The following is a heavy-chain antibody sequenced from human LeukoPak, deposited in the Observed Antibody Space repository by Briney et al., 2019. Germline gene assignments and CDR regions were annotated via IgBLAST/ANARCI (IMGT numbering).Heavy chain of an antibody. Sequence: GRSLRLSCAASGFTFSSYAMHWVRQAPGKGLEWVAVISYDGSNKYYADSVKGRFTISRDNAKNTVYLQMNSLRAEDTAVYYCARGMYLAYGMDVWGQGTTVTVSS. D-gene: IGHD2-8*01. CDR3: ARGMYLAYGMDV. J-gene: IGHJ6*02. V-gene: IGHV3-30-3*01. CDR1: GFTFSSYA. CDR2: ISYDGSNK.